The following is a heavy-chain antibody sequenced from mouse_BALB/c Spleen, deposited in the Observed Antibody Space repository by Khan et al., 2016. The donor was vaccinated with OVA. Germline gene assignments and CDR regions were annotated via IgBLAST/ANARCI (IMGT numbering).Heavy chain of an antibody. CDR1: GFNIKDTY. CDR3: ATLYCNPFAF. V-gene: IGHV14-3*02. Sequence: IQLVQSGAELVKPGASVKLSCSASGFNIKDTYIHWMKQRPEQGLEWIGRIDPPNDDSKYGPKFQAKATLTADTSSNTAYLQLSSLHSEDTAVYYCATLYCNPFAFWGQGTLVSVSA. J-gene: IGHJ3*01. CDR2: IDPPNDDS. D-gene: IGHD2-1*01.